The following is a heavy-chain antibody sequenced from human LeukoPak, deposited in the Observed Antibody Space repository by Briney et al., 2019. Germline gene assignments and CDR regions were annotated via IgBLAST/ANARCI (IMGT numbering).Heavy chain of an antibody. CDR1: GFTFSSYG. Sequence: GESLRLSCAASGFTFSSYGMHWVRQAPGKGLEWVAVISYDGSNKYYADSVKGRFTISRDNSKNTLYLQMNSLRAEDTAVYYCAKDLVRGGFVVTTPNYYDGMDVWGQGTTVTVSS. J-gene: IGHJ6*02. V-gene: IGHV3-30*18. CDR2: ISYDGSNK. CDR3: AKDLVRGGFVVTTPNYYDGMDV. D-gene: IGHD3-10*01.